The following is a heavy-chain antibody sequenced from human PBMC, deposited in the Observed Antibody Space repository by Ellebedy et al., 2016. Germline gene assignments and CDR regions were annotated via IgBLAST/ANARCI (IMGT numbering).Heavy chain of an antibody. Sequence: GGSLRLXXAASGFTFSSYAMSWVRQAPGKGLEWVSAISGSGGSTYYADSVKGRFTISRDNSKNTLYLQMNSLRAEDTAVYYCAKDVASGNYYYGMDVWGQGTTVTVSS. CDR2: ISGSGGST. D-gene: IGHD5-12*01. V-gene: IGHV3-23*01. J-gene: IGHJ6*02. CDR3: AKDVASGNYYYGMDV. CDR1: GFTFSSYA.